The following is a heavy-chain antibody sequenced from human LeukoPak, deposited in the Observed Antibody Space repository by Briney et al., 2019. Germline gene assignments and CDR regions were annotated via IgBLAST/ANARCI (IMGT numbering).Heavy chain of an antibody. CDR3: ARDNYGSGSSYFDY. D-gene: IGHD3-10*01. CDR1: GFTFSSYS. Sequence: GGSLRLSCAASGFTFSSYSMNWVRQAPGKGLEWVSYISSSSSTIYYADSVKGRFTISRDNAKNSLYLQMNSLRAEDTAVYYCARDNYGSGSSYFDYWGQGTLVTVSS. CDR2: ISSSSSTI. J-gene: IGHJ4*02. V-gene: IGHV3-48*04.